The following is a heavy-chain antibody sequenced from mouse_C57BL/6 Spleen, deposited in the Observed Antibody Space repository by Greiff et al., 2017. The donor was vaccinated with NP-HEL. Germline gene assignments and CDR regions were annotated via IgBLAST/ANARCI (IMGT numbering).Heavy chain of an antibody. D-gene: IGHD1-1*01. J-gene: IGHJ2*01. CDR3: ARPTVVAYYFDY. CDR1: GYAFTNYL. Sequence: QVQLQQSGAELVRPGTSVKVSCKASGYAFTNYLIEWVKQRPGQGLEWIGVINPGSGGTNYNEKFKGKATLTEDKSSSTAYMQLSSLTSEDSAVYFCARPTVVAYYFDYWGQGTTLTVSS. CDR2: INPGSGGT. V-gene: IGHV1-54*01.